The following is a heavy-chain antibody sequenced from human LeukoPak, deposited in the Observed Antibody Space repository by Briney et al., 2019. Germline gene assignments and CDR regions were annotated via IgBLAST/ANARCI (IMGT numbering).Heavy chain of an antibody. V-gene: IGHV4-34*01. CDR2: INHSGST. CDR3: AREDDSSGYYVFNY. D-gene: IGHD3-22*01. CDR1: GGSISSYY. J-gene: IGHJ4*02. Sequence: SETLSLTCTVSGGSISSYYWSWIRQPPGKGLEWIGEINHSGSTNYNPSLKSRVTISVDTSKNQFSLKLSSVTAADTAVYYCAREDDSSGYYVFNYWGQGTLVTVSS.